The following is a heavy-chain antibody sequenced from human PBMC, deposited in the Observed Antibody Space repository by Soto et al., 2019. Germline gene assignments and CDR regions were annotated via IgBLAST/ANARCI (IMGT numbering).Heavy chain of an antibody. D-gene: IGHD3-9*01. Sequence: QVQLVQSGAEVKKPGSSVKVSCQASGDTFSTYTISWVRQAPGQGLEWMGRLVPILDITDYAQKFQTRVTFSADKSTNTAYMELNSLSSEDTAIYYCARGFTIPSDDWGQGTLITVSS. J-gene: IGHJ4*02. CDR3: ARGFTIPSDD. V-gene: IGHV1-69*04. CDR2: LVPILDIT. CDR1: GDTFSTYT.